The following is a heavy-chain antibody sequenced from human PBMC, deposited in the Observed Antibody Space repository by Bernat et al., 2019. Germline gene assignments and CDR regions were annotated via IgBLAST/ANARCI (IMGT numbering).Heavy chain of an antibody. V-gene: IGHV3-30*18. Sequence: QVQLVESGGGVVQPGRSPRLSCAASGFTFSGYGFYWVRQAPGKGLEWVAAISYDGSNKYYADSVKGRFTISRDNSKNTLYLQMNSLRTEDTAVYYCAKSFPEYYYYGMDVWGQGTTVTVSS. D-gene: IGHD2/OR15-2a*01. CDR1: GFTFSGYG. CDR2: ISYDGSNK. J-gene: IGHJ6*02. CDR3: AKSFPEYYYYGMDV.